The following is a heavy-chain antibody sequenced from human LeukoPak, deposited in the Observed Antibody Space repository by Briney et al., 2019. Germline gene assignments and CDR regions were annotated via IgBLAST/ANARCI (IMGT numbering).Heavy chain of an antibody. Sequence: GGSLRLSCAASGFTFSDYYMSWIRQAPGKGLEWVSYISSSGSTIYYADSVKGRFTISRDNAKNSLYLQMNSLRAEDTAVCYCARDQSRRYYYDSSGYSVLDYWGQGTLVTVSS. CDR1: GFTFSDYY. D-gene: IGHD3-22*01. CDR3: ARDQSRRYYYDSSGYSVLDY. J-gene: IGHJ4*02. V-gene: IGHV3-11*01. CDR2: ISSSGSTI.